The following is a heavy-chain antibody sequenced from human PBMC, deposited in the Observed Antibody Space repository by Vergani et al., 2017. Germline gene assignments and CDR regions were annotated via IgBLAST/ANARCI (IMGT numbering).Heavy chain of an antibody. Sequence: QVHLVQSGVEVKKPGASVKISCRASGYSFIDYYIHWIRQAPGQGLEWMGWINPKSGVTNYAQKFQGRVTMTRDTYIATVYMELTNLRSTDTATFYCARDHFGSGSYMAWFDPWGQGSPVIVSS. V-gene: IGHV1-2*02. D-gene: IGHD1-26*01. J-gene: IGHJ5*02. CDR2: INPKSGVT. CDR3: ARDHFGSGSYMAWFDP. CDR1: GYSFIDYY.